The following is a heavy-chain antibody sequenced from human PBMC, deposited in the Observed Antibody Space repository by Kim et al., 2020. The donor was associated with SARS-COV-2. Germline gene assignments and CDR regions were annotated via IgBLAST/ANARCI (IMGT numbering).Heavy chain of an antibody. J-gene: IGHJ5*02. D-gene: IGHD1-20*01. CDR2: LKSDTDGGTA. CDR3: TTMSRLITSWFHP. CDR1: GLNLRNAW. Sequence: GGSLRLSCATSGLNLRNAWMSWVRQAPGKGLEWIARLKSDTDGGTADYAAPVNGRFTVSRDDSKNTLSLQMNSLRTDDTAVYYCTTMSRLITSWFHPWGQGPLVTVSS. V-gene: IGHV3-15*01.